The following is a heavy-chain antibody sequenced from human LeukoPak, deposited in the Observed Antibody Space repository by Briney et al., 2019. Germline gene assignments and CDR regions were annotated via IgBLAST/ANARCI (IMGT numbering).Heavy chain of an antibody. V-gene: IGHV3-30*04. Sequence: PGGSLRLSCAASGFTFSSYAMHWVRQAPGKGLEWVALISYDGSNKYYADSVKGRFTISRDNSKNTLYLQMISLRTEDTAVYYCAKDPRRYSRTGGYFDYWGQGTLVTVSS. CDR2: ISYDGSNK. D-gene: IGHD6-13*01. J-gene: IGHJ4*02. CDR1: GFTFSSYA. CDR3: AKDPRRYSRTGGYFDY.